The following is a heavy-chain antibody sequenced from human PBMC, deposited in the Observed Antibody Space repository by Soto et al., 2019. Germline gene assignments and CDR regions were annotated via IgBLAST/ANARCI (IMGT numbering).Heavy chain of an antibody. CDR3: ASSRFDYYGSGSYPYPGLDY. Sequence: GASVKVSCKASGGTFSSYAMSWVRQAPGQGLEWMGGIIPIFGTANYAQKFQGRVTITADESTSTAYMELSSLRSEDTAVYYCASSRFDYYGSGSYPYPGLDYWGQGTLVTVSS. CDR2: IIPIFGTA. J-gene: IGHJ4*02. D-gene: IGHD3-10*01. CDR1: GGTFSSYA. V-gene: IGHV1-69*13.